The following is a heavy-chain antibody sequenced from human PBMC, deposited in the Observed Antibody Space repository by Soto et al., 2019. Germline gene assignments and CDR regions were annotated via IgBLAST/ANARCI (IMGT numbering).Heavy chain of an antibody. Sequence: EVQLAESGGGLVKPGGSLRLSCAASGFTFSSYSMNWVRQAPGKGLEWVSSISSSSSYIYYADSVKGRFTISRDNAKNSLYLQMNSLRAEDTAVYYCARDYYYGSGSYIAQFDYWGQGTLVTVSS. CDR2: ISSSSSYI. CDR1: GFTFSSYS. CDR3: ARDYYYGSGSYIAQFDY. J-gene: IGHJ4*02. D-gene: IGHD3-10*01. V-gene: IGHV3-21*01.